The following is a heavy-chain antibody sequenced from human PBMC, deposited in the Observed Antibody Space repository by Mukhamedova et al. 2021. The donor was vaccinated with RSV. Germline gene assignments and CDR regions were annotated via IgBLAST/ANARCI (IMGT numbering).Heavy chain of an antibody. Sequence: VRQAPGKGLEWVANIKLDGSERYYVDSVKGRFTISRDNPKNSLYLQMTTLRAEDTAVYYCAKTNGYYPDYWGQGTLVTVSS. D-gene: IGHD3-22*01. J-gene: IGHJ4*02. CDR2: IKLDGSER. V-gene: IGHV3-7*03. CDR3: AKTNGYYPDY.